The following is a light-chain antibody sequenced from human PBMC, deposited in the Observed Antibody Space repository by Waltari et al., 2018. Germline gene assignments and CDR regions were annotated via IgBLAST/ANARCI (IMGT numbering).Light chain of an antibody. CDR1: QSISTY. CDR2: DAS. J-gene: IGKJ5*01. CDR3: QQRYRWVT. V-gene: IGKV3-11*01. Sequence: EIWLTQAPAALSLSPGERATLSCRARQSISTYLAWYQQKPGQPPRLLIYDASRRATGISARFSGSGSGTDFTLTISSLEPEDFAVYYCQQRYRWVTFGQGTRLEIK.